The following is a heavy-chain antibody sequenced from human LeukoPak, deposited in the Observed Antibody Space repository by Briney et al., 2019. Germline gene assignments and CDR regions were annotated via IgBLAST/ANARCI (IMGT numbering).Heavy chain of an antibody. CDR2: INTNTGNP. Sequence: GASVKVSCKASGYIFTSYAMNWVRQAPGQGLEWMGWINTNTGNPTYAQGFTGRFVFSLDTSVSTAYLQISSLKAEDTAAVYYCARGPTVRRFGATIGLFDYWGQGTLVTVSS. CDR3: ARGPTVRRFGATIGLFDY. J-gene: IGHJ4*02. V-gene: IGHV7-4-1*02. CDR1: GYIFTSYA. D-gene: IGHD3-10*01.